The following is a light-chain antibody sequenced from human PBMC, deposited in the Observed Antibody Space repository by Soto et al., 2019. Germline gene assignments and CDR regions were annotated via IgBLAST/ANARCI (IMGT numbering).Light chain of an antibody. V-gene: IGLV2-14*03. CDR3: ISYTDRQSYL. CDR2: AVS. Sequence: QSVLTQPASVSGSPGQSITISCSGTSSDIGSYDHVAWYQQFPSKSPKLIIYAVSDRPSGVSDSFSGSKSGISASLTISGLQTEDEADYYCISYTDRQSYLFRNGTTVTVL. CDR1: SSDIGSYDH. J-gene: IGLJ1*01.